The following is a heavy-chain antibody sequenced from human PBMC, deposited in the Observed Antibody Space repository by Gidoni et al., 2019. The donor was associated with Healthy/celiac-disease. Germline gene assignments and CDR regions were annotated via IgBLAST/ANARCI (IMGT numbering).Heavy chain of an antibody. Sequence: QVQLVESGGGVVQPGRSLRLSCAASGFTFSSYAMHWVRQAPGKGLEWVAVISYDGSNKYYADSVKGRFTISRDNSKNTLYLQMNSLRAEDTAVYYCARAYSSSWWARLDNWFDPWGQGTLVTVSS. J-gene: IGHJ5*02. V-gene: IGHV3-30-3*01. CDR1: GFTFSSYA. CDR3: ARAYSSSWWARLDNWFDP. CDR2: ISYDGSNK. D-gene: IGHD6-13*01.